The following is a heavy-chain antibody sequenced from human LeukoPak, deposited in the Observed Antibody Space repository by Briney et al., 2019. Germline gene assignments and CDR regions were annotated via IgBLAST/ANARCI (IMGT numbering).Heavy chain of an antibody. V-gene: IGHV4-61*02. CDR3: ARDDPLGY. CDR2: IYTSGST. J-gene: IGHJ4*02. CDR1: GGSISSGSYY. Sequence: SETLSLTCTVSGGSISSGSYYWSWIRQPAGKGLEWIGRIYTSGSTNYNPSLKSRVTISVDTSKNQFSLKLSSVTAADTAVYYCARDDPLGYWGQGTLVTVFS.